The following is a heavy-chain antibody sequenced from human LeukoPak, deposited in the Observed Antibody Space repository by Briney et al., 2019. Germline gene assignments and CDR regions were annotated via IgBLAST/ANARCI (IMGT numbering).Heavy chain of an antibody. CDR3: ARDKGYGVDY. D-gene: IGHD4/OR15-4a*01. J-gene: IGHJ4*02. CDR1: GGSISSYY. Sequence: SETLSLTCSVSGGSISSYYWSWIRQPPGKGLEWIGYIYYSGSTNYNPSLKSRVTISVDTSKNQFSLKLSSVTAADTAVYYCARDKGYGVDYWGQGTLVTVSS. V-gene: IGHV4-59*01. CDR2: IYYSGST.